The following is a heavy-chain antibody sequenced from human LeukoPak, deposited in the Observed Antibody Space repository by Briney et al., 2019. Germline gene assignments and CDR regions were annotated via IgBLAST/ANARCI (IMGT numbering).Heavy chain of an antibody. CDR1: GYTFTGYY. V-gene: IGHV1-2*02. D-gene: IGHD2-15*01. CDR2: INPNSGGT. Sequence: ASVKVSCKASGYTFTGYYMHWVRQAPGQGLEWMGWINPNSGGTNYAQKFQGRVTMTRDTSISTAYMELSRLRSEDTAVYYCARAAYCSGGSCPLDYWGQGTLVTVSS. J-gene: IGHJ4*02. CDR3: ARAAYCSGGSCPLDY.